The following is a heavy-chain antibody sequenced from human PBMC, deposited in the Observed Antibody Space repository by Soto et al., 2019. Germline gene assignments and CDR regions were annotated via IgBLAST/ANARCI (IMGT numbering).Heavy chain of an antibody. J-gene: IGHJ4*02. D-gene: IGHD1-1*01. Sequence: GGSLRLSCAASGFTFSSYAMYWVRQAPGKGLEWISSINENSGSLDYADSVKGRFTISRDNAKNSLYLQMNSLRIEDTALYYCAKDAHWSLDFWGQGTLVTVSS. CDR3: AKDAHWSLDF. V-gene: IGHV3-9*01. CDR2: INENSGSL. CDR1: GFTFSSYA.